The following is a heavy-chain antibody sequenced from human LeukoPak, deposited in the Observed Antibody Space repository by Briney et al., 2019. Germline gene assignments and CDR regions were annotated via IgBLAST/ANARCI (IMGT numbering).Heavy chain of an antibody. V-gene: IGHV3-49*04. CDR1: GFTFGDYA. CDR2: IRSKAYGGTT. CDR3: TRDREGELYFDY. J-gene: IGHJ4*02. Sequence: PGRSLRLSCTASGFTFGDYAMSWVRQAPGKGLEWVGFIRSKAYGGTTEYAASVKGRFTISRDDSKSTAYLQMNSLKTEDTAVYYCTRDREGELYFDYWGQGTLVTVSS. D-gene: IGHD2-21*01.